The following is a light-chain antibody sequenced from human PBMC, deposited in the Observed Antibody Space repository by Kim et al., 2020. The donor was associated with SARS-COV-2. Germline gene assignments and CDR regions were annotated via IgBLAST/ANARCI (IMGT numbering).Light chain of an antibody. Sequence: GKTARITCGGSSIGSKSGNCDQRKPGQAPVLVINYDSDRPSGIPERVTGSNSGNTATLTISRVEAGDEADYYCQVWDSSSDHRVVFGGGTQLTVL. CDR3: QVWDSSSDHRVV. CDR2: YDS. CDR1: SIGSKS. J-gene: IGLJ2*01. V-gene: IGLV3-21*04.